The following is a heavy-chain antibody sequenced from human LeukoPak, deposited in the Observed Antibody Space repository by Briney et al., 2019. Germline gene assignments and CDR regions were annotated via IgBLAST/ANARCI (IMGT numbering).Heavy chain of an antibody. CDR3: ARVGSGWSQSSTNWFDP. CDR1: GYTFTSYD. D-gene: IGHD6-19*01. Sequence: ASVKVSCEASGYTFTSYDINWVRQATGRGLEWMGWMNPNSGNTGYAQKFQGRVTMTRNTSISTAYMELSSLRSEDTAVYYCARVGSGWSQSSTNWFDPWGQGTLVTVSS. V-gene: IGHV1-8*01. J-gene: IGHJ5*02. CDR2: MNPNSGNT.